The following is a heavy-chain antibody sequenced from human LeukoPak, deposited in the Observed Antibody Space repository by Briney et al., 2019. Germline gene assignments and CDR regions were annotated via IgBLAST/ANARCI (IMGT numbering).Heavy chain of an antibody. CDR1: GFTFSSYG. CDR2: ISYDGSNK. Sequence: GGSLRLSCAASGFTFSSYGMHWVRQAPGKGLEWVAVISYDGSNKYYADSVKGQFTISRDNSKNTLYLQMNSLRAEDTAVYYCAKDRSYYDSSGYVYFDYWGQGTLVTVSS. D-gene: IGHD3-22*01. V-gene: IGHV3-30*18. J-gene: IGHJ4*02. CDR3: AKDRSYYDSSGYVYFDY.